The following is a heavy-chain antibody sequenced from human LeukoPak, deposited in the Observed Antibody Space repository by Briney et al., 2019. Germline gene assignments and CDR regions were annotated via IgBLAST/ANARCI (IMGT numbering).Heavy chain of an antibody. V-gene: IGHV4-34*01. CDR1: GGSISGYY. Sequence: SETLSLTCTVSGGSISGYYWSWIRQPPGKGLEWIGEINHSGSTNYNPSLKSRVTISVDTSKNHFSLKLSSVTAADTAVYYCARGAVTGITVIVGAYYMDVWGKGTSVTVSS. J-gene: IGHJ6*03. CDR2: INHSGST. D-gene: IGHD3-22*01. CDR3: ARGAVTGITVIVGAYYMDV.